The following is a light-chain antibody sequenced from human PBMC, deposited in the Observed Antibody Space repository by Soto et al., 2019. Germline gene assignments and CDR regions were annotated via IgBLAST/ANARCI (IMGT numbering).Light chain of an antibody. Sequence: EIVLTQSPGTLSLSPGERDTLSCRASQSVSSSYLAWYQQKPGQAPRLLIYGTSSRATAIPDRFSGSGSGTDFTLTISRLEPEDFAVYYCQHSGSSSWTCGQGTKVEIK. CDR1: QSVSSSY. V-gene: IGKV3-20*01. J-gene: IGKJ1*01. CDR3: QHSGSSSWT. CDR2: GTS.